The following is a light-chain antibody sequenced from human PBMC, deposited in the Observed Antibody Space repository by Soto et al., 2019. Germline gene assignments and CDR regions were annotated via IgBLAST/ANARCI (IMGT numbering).Light chain of an antibody. Sequence: DIQLTQSPSFLSASVGDRVTITCRASQGISSYLAWYQQKPGKAPKLLIYAASTLQSGVPSRFSGSGSGTEFTLTISSLQPEDFATYYYQQLNTYPETFGQGTKVDIK. CDR1: QGISSY. J-gene: IGKJ1*01. CDR2: AAS. CDR3: QQLNTYPET. V-gene: IGKV1-9*01.